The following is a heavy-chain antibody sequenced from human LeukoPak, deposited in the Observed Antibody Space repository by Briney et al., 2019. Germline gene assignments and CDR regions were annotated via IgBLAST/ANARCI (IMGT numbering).Heavy chain of an antibody. CDR3: ASGGGSYGRWYFDL. CDR2: IYYSGST. V-gene: IGHV4-59*01. J-gene: IGHJ2*01. D-gene: IGHD1-26*01. CDR1: GVSISSYC. Sequence: SETLSLTCTVSGVSISSYCWSWIRQPPGKGLEWIGYIYYSGSTNYNPSLKSRVTISVDTSKNQFSLKLSSVTAADTAVYYCASGGGSYGRWYFDLWGRGTLVTVSS.